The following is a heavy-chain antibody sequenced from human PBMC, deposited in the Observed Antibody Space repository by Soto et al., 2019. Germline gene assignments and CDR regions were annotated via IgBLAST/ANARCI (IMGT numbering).Heavy chain of an antibody. CDR1: GFTVSTYS. CDR3: ARGACSGGSCYFWNQYFDY. J-gene: IGHJ4*02. CDR2: ISSSSSTI. V-gene: IGHV3-48*01. Sequence: EVQLEDSGGGLVQPGGSLRLSCAASGFTVSTYSMNWVRQAPGKGLEWVSYISSSSSTIYFADSVRGRFTISRDNAKNSLYLQMNSLRAEDTAVYYCARGACSGGSCYFWNQYFDYWGQGTLVTVSS. D-gene: IGHD2-15*01.